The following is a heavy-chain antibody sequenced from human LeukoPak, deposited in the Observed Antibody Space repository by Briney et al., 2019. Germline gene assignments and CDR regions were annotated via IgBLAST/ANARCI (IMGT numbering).Heavy chain of an antibody. D-gene: IGHD6-13*01. Sequence: ASVKVSCKASGYTFTSYGISWVRQAPGQGLEWMGRIIPILGIANYAQKFQGRVTITADKSTSTAYMELSSLRSEDTAVYYCASASSSWYESDYWGQGTLVTVSS. CDR1: GYTFTSYG. J-gene: IGHJ4*02. CDR3: ASASSSWYESDY. V-gene: IGHV1-69*04. CDR2: IIPILGIA.